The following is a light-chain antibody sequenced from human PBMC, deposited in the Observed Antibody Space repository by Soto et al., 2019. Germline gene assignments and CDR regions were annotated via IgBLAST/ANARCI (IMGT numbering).Light chain of an antibody. CDR3: QHYKMYSPWT. Sequence: DSQMTRAPSTGCASVGYRLTITGLASQNINSWLAWYQQKPGKAPNLLIYEASSLESGVPSRFGGSGYGTEFTLTIRTLQPDDFATYYCQHYKMYSPWTFGQGTRVDIK. CDR2: EAS. V-gene: IGKV1-5*03. J-gene: IGKJ1*01. CDR1: QNINSW.